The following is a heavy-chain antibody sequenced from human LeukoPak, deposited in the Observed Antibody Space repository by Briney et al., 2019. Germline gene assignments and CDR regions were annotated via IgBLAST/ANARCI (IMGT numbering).Heavy chain of an antibody. V-gene: IGHV3-7*01. CDR1: GFRFNTYW. D-gene: IGHD4-23*01. J-gene: IGHJ4*02. CDR3: ARGGNSRGFDY. Sequence: GGSLRLSCAASGFRFNTYWMSWVRQASGKGLEWVANIKQDGNEKYYADSVKGRFTTSRDNGKNSLYLQMNSLRAEDTAVYYCARGGNSRGFDYWGQGTLVTVSS. CDR2: IKQDGNEK.